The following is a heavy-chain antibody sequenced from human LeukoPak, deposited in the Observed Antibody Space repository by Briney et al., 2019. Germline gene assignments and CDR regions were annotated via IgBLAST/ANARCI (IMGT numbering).Heavy chain of an antibody. CDR3: ARRQSIAAAGPTYWYFDL. Sequence: SETLSLTCTVSGGSISSYYWSWIRQPPGKGLEWIGYIYYSGSTNYNPSLKSRVTISVDTSKNQFSLKLSSVTAADTAVYYCARRQSIAAAGPTYWYFDLWGRGTLVTVSS. CDR1: GGSISSYY. CDR2: IYYSGST. V-gene: IGHV4-59*08. D-gene: IGHD6-13*01. J-gene: IGHJ2*01.